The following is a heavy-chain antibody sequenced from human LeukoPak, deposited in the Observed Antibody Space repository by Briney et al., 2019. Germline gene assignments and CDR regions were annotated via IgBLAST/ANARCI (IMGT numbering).Heavy chain of an antibody. J-gene: IGHJ6*03. Sequence: SETLSLTCAVYGGSFSGYYWSWIRQPPGKGLEWIGEINHSGSTNYNPSLKSRVTISVDTSKNQFSLKLSSVTAADTAVYYCARLGETCYYYYMDVWGKGTTVTVSS. CDR2: INHSGST. CDR1: GGSFSGYY. CDR3: ARLGETCYYYYMDV. V-gene: IGHV4-34*01. D-gene: IGHD2-21*01.